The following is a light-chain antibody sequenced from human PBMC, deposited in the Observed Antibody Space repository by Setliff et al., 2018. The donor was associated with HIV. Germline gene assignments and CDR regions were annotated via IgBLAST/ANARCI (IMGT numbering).Light chain of an antibody. V-gene: IGLV2-11*01. J-gene: IGLJ1*01. CDR2: DVS. CDR3: CSYAGSYTFV. CDR1: SNDVGAYDY. Sequence: QSALTQPRSVSGSRGQSVILSCTGVSNDVGAYDYVSWYQQHPGKTPKLIIYDVSKRPSGVPARFSGFKSGNTASLTIFGLQPEDEAAYYCCSYAGSYTFVFGTGTKVT.